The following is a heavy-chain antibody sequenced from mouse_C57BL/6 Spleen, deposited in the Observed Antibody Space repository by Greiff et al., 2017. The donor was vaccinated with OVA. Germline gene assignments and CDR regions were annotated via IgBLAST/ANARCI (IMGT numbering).Heavy chain of an antibody. J-gene: IGHJ3*01. CDR3: TTFYGYLFAY. V-gene: IGHV14-4*01. CDR2: IDPENGDT. CDR1: GFKIKDDY. Sequence: VQLQQSGAELVRPGASVKLSCTASGFKIKDDYMPWVKQRPEQGLEWSGWIDPENGDTEYASKFQGKATITADTSSNTAYLQLSSLTSEDTAVYYCTTFYGYLFAYWGQGTLVTVSA. D-gene: IGHD2-2*01.